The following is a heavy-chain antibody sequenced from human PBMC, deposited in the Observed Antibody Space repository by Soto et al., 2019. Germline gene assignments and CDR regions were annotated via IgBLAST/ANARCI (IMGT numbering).Heavy chain of an antibody. D-gene: IGHD1-26*01. CDR3: ARVPWWELLFGWFDP. CDR1: GGSFSGYY. Sequence: SETLSLTCAVYGGSFSGYYWSWIRQPPGKGLEWIGEINHSGSTNYNPSLKSRVTISVDTSKNQFSLKLSSVTAADTAAYYCARVPWWELLFGWFDPWGQGTLVTVSS. CDR2: INHSGST. V-gene: IGHV4-34*01. J-gene: IGHJ5*02.